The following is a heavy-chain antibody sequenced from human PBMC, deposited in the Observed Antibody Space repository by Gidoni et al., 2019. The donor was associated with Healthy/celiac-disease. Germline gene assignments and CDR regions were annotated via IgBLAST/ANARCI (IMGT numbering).Heavy chain of an antibody. Sequence: EVQLVESGGGLVKPGGSLRLSCAASGFPFRSYSMHWVRQAPGKGLEWVSSISSSSSYIYYADSVKGRFTISRDNAKNSLYLQMNSLRAEDTAVYYCARDISSSRYWYFDLWGRGTLVTVSS. V-gene: IGHV3-21*01. CDR1: GFPFRSYS. D-gene: IGHD6-6*01. CDR3: ARDISSSRYWYFDL. J-gene: IGHJ2*01. CDR2: ISSSSSYI.